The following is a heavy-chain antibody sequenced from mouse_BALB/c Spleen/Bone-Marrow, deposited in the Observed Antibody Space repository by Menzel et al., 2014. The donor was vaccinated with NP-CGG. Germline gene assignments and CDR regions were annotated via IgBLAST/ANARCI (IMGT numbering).Heavy chain of an antibody. CDR2: INPYNGDT. V-gene: IGHV1-20*02. CDR3: ASSFITTAYYFDY. D-gene: IGHD1-2*01. J-gene: IGHJ2*01. CDR1: GYPFTGYF. Sequence: EVQLQQSGPELVKPGASVKISCKASGYPFTGYFINWVMQSHGKSLEWIGRINPYNGDTFYNQKFKGKATLTVDKSSSTAHMELRSLASEDTAVYYCASSFITTAYYFDYWGQGTTLTVSS.